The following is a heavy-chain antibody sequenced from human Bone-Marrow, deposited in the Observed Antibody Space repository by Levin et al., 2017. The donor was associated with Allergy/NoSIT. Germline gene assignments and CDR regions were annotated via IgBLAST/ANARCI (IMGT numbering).Heavy chain of an antibody. J-gene: IGHJ6*02. CDR3: ATGITGKRDGMTMGYYYGMDV. CDR1: GGTFSSYT. D-gene: IGHD1-20*01. CDR2: IIPILGIA. V-gene: IGHV1-69*02. Sequence: SVKVSCKASGGTFSSYTISWVRQAPGQGLEWMGRIIPILGIANYAQKFQGRVTITADKSTSTAYMELSSLRSEDTAVYYCATGITGKRDGMTMGYYYGMDVWGQGTTVTVSS.